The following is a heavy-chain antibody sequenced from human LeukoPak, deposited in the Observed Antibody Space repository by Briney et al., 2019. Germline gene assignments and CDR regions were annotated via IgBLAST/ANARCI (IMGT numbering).Heavy chain of an antibody. D-gene: IGHD3-10*01. CDR3: ARPLWFGELFPFDY. CDR2: ISAYNGNT. Sequence: ASVKVSCTASGYTFTSYGISWVRQAPGQGLEWMGWISAYNGNTNYAQKLQGRVTMTTDTSTSTAYMELRSLRSDDTAVYYCARPLWFGELFPFDYWGQGTLVTVSS. J-gene: IGHJ4*02. CDR1: GYTFTSYG. V-gene: IGHV1-18*04.